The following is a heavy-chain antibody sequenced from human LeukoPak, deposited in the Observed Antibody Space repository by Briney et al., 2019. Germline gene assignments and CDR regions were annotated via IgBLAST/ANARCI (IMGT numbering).Heavy chain of an antibody. CDR3: AFDLPNYCSSTSCYMPWFDP. CDR1: GGTFSSYA. J-gene: IGHJ5*02. CDR2: IIPIFGTA. V-gene: IGHV1-69*01. Sequence: ASVKVSCKASGGTFSSYAISWVRQAPGQGLEWMGGIIPIFGTANYAQKFQGRVTITADESTSTAYMELSSLRSEDTAVYYCAFDLPNYCSSTSCYMPWFDPWGQGTLVTVSS. D-gene: IGHD2-2*02.